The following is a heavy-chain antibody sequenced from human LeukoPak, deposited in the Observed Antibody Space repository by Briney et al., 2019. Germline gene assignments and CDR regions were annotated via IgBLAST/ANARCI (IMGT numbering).Heavy chain of an antibody. J-gene: IGHJ4*02. D-gene: IGHD3-22*01. CDR1: GYSFTSYW. CDR3: ARTTNYYDSSGYYFRYFDY. V-gene: IGHV5-51*01. CDR2: IYPGDSDT. Sequence: GESLQISCKGSGYSFTSYWIGWVRQLPGKGLEWMGIIYPGDSDTRYSPTCQGQVTISADKSISTAYLQWSSLKASDTAMYYCARTTNYYDSSGYYFRYFDYWGQGTLVTVSS.